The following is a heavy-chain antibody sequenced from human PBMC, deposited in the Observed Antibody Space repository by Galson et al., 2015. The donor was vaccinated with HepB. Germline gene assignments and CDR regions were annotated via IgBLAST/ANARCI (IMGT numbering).Heavy chain of an antibody. Sequence: CKASGGTFSSYAISWVRQAPGQGLEWMGGIIPIFGTANYAQKFQGRVTITADESTSTAYMELSSLRSEDTAVYYCARFPDIAAAGSVWGQGTLVTVSS. D-gene: IGHD6-13*01. CDR2: IIPIFGTA. V-gene: IGHV1-69*01. CDR1: GGTFSSYA. J-gene: IGHJ4*02. CDR3: ARFPDIAAAGSV.